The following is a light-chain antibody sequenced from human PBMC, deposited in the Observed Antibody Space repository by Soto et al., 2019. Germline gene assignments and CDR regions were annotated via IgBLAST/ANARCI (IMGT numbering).Light chain of an antibody. J-gene: IGKJ1*01. V-gene: IGKV1-5*01. CDR2: DAS. CDR1: QSISSW. CDR3: PHYASYACT. Sequence: DIKSTKSPANLYASVGDRVTLPWRASQSISSWLAWYQQKPGKAPKLLIYDASSLESGVPSRFSGSGSGTEFTLTISSLQPDDFTTYYCPHYASYACTSAHGTKVDI.